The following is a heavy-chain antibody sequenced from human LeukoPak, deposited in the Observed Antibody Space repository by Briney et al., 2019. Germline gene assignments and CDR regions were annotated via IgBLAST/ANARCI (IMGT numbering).Heavy chain of an antibody. CDR3: AKDAIGQYRPYYFDC. CDR1: GFTFSSFA. V-gene: IGHV3-23*01. Sequence: PGGSLRLSCAASGFTFSSFAVSWVRQAPGKGLEWVPSISGSGESTYYADYVKGRFTVSRDNSKNTLNLQLNSLRAEDTAVYYCAKDAIGQYRPYYFDCWGQGTLVTASS. J-gene: IGHJ4*02. D-gene: IGHD3-16*02. CDR2: ISGSGEST.